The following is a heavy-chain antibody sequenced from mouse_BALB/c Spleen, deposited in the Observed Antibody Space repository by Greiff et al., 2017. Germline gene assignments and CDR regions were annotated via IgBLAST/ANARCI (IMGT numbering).Heavy chain of an antibody. CDR1: GFDFSRYW. CDR2: INPDSSTI. J-gene: IGHJ2*01. V-gene: IGHV4-1*02. Sequence: EVKLMESGGGLVQPGGSLKLSCAASGFDFSRYWMSWVRQAPGKGLEWIGEINPDSSTINYTPSLKDKFIISRDNAKNTLYLQMSKVRSEDTALYYCARPKYGNFYYFDYWGQGTTLTVSS. CDR3: ARPKYGNFYYFDY. D-gene: IGHD2-10*02.